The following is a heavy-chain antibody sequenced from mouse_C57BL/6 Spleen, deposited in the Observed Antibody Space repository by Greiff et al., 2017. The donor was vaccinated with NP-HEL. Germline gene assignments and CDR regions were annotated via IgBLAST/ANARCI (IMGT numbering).Heavy chain of an antibody. V-gene: IGHV1-50*01. D-gene: IGHD4-1*01. CDR1: GYTFTSYW. J-gene: IGHJ4*01. CDR2: IDPSDSYT. CDR3: ARSDGTYAMDY. Sequence: QVQLQQPGAALVKPGASVTLSCKASGYTFTSYWMQWVKQRPGQGLEWIGEIDPSDSYTNYNQKFKVKATVTVDTSSSTAYMQLSSLTSEDSAVYNCARSDGTYAMDYWGQGTSVTVSS.